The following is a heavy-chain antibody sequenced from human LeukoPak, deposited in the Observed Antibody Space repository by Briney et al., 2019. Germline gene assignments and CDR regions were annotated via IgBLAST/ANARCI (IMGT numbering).Heavy chain of an antibody. V-gene: IGHV3-74*01. D-gene: IGHD2-2*01. CDR2: INGDGSWT. J-gene: IGHJ4*02. Sequence: GGSLRLSCAASGNYLMHWVRQAPGKGLVWVSHINGDGSWTTYADSVKGRFTISKDNAKNTVYLQMNNLRAEDTAVYYCVSFYETYWGRGTLVTVSS. CDR1: GNYL. CDR3: VSFYETY.